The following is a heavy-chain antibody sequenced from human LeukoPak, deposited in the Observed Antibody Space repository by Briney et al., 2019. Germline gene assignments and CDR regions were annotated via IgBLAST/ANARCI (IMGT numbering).Heavy chain of an antibody. CDR3: ARLTYSNYNDY. Sequence: SETLSLTCAVSGGSISSSNWWGWVSQPPGKGLEWIGEIYHSGSTNYNPSRKSRVTISVDKSKNQFSLKLSSVTAADTAVYYCARLTYSNYNDYWGQGTLVTVSS. V-gene: IGHV4-4*02. CDR2: IYHSGST. D-gene: IGHD4-11*01. J-gene: IGHJ4*02. CDR1: GGSISSSNW.